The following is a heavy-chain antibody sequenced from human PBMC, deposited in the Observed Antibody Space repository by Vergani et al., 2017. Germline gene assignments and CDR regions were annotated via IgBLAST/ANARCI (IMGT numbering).Heavy chain of an antibody. CDR2: FNYVRRT. Sequence: QLQLQESGPGLVKPSETLSLICTVSGGSINPSSSFWGWIRQSPGKGLEWVGSFNYVRRTYYIPSLQSRATVFVDTSKNQFSLDLTSVTAADTAVYYCVRGRVDNWDFDLWGRGTLVTVSS. J-gene: IGHJ2*01. CDR1: GGSINPSSSF. V-gene: IGHV4-39*01. CDR3: VRGRVDNWDFDL. D-gene: IGHD3-10*01.